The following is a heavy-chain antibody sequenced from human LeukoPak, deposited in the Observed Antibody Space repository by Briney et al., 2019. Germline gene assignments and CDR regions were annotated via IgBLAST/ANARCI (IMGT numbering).Heavy chain of an antibody. D-gene: IGHD3-9*01. CDR2: INPNSGNT. V-gene: IGHV1-8*02. CDR3: ARVPAVSDFDWLPDY. CDR1: GYTFTGYY. J-gene: IGHJ4*02. Sequence: ASVKVSCKASGYTFTGYYMHWVRQAPGQGLEWMGWINPNSGNTGYAQKFQGRVIMTRNTSISTAYMELSSLRSEDTAVYYCARVPAVSDFDWLPDYWGQGTLVTVSS.